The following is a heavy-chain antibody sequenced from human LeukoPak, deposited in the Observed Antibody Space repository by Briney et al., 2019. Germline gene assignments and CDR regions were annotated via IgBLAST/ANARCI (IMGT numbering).Heavy chain of an antibody. CDR3: AKDKSGTGDY. CDR1: GFTFSSYA. J-gene: IGHJ4*02. D-gene: IGHD7-27*01. Sequence: GGSLRLSCAVSGFTFSSYAMSWVRQAPGKGLEWVSLISGDGGTTSYADSVKGRFTISRDNSKDSLYLQMNSLRTEDTALYYCAKDKSGTGDYWGQGTLVTVSS. V-gene: IGHV3-43*02. CDR2: ISGDGGTT.